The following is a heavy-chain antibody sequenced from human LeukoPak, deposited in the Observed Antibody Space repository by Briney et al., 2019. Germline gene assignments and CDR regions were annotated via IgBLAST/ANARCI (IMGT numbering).Heavy chain of an antibody. CDR3: ARGYCSSTSCSPPYYYGMDV. CDR2: ISSSSSYI. CDR1: GFTFSSYS. D-gene: IGHD2-2*01. Sequence: GGSLRLSCAASGFTFSSYSMNWVRQAPGKGLEWVSSISSSSSYIYYADSVKGRFTISRDDAKNSLYLQMNSLRAEDTAVYYCARGYCSSTSCSPPYYYGMDVWAKGPRSPSP. V-gene: IGHV3-21*01. J-gene: IGHJ6*02.